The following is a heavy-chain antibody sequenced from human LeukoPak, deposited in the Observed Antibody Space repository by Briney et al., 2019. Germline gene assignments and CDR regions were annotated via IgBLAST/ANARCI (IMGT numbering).Heavy chain of an antibody. V-gene: IGHV3-53*01. CDR2: IYSGGST. CDR1: GFTVSSNY. CDR3: ARLSYYYDGSGYYPPDAFDI. D-gene: IGHD3-22*01. Sequence: QPGGSLRLSCAASGFTVSSNYMSWVRQAPGKGLEWDSVIYSGGSTYYADSVKGRFTISRDNSKNTLYLQMNSLRAEDTAVYYCARLSYYYDGSGYYPPDAFDIWGQGTMVTVSS. J-gene: IGHJ3*02.